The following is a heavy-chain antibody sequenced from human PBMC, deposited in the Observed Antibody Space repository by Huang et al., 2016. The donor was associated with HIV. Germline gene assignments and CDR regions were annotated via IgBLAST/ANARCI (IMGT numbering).Heavy chain of an antibody. CDR1: GFLFTTFT. CDR3: ARGGPVGYFNL. J-gene: IGHJ4*03. V-gene: IGHV3-21*01. CDR2: ISGSGSSI. D-gene: IGHD2-15*01. Sequence: EVQLEESGGALVKPGGSLRLSCAATGFLFTTFTMHWVRQGPGKGLVWVYSISGSGSSIYYADAVKGRFTISRDNTKKSRYLQMSSLSVDDTAFYVCARGGPVGYFNLWGHGTLVSVSS.